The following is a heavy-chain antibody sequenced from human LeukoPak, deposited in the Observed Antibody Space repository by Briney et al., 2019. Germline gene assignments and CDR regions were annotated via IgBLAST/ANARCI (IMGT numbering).Heavy chain of an antibody. J-gene: IGHJ3*02. D-gene: IGHD3-16*01. CDR3: AKDPNEELWAGKAFDI. Sequence: TGGSLRLSCVTSGSTFSGSGFHWVRQAPGKGLEWVAFIRYDAINEYYADSVKGRFTISRDNSKNTLYLQMNSLRAEDTAVYYCAKDPNEELWAGKAFDIWGQGTMVTVSS. V-gene: IGHV3-30*02. CDR1: GSTFSGSG. CDR2: IRYDAINE.